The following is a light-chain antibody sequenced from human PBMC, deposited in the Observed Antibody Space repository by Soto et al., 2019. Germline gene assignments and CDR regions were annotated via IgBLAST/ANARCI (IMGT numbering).Light chain of an antibody. CDR2: AAS. CDR3: QQSSITPLT. J-gene: IGKJ4*01. Sequence: DIQMTQSPSSLSASVGDRVTITCRASQSISSYLNWYQQKPGKAPKLLIYAASSLQRGVPSRFSGSGSGTDFTLTISSLQPEDFATYYCQQSSITPLTFGGGTKVEIK. CDR1: QSISSY. V-gene: IGKV1-39*01.